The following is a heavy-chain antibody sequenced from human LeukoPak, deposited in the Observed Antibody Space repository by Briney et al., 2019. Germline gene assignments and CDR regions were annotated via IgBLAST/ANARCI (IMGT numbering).Heavy chain of an antibody. V-gene: IGHV3-20*01. Sequence: GGSLRLSCAASGFKFDDYGMSWVRQVPGKGREWVSGINWNGGSRGYAHSVKGRFTISRDNAKNSVYLQMNSLRSEDAAFYHCARDRCSSTSCYNTPNWFDPWGQGTLVTVSS. CDR2: INWNGGSR. J-gene: IGHJ5*02. CDR3: ARDRCSSTSCYNTPNWFDP. D-gene: IGHD2-2*02. CDR1: GFKFDDYG.